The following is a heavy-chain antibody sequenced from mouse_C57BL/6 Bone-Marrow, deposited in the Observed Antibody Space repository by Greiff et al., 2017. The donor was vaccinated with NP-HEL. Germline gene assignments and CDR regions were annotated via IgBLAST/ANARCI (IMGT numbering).Heavy chain of an antibody. CDR1: GYTFTSYW. J-gene: IGHJ1*03. D-gene: IGHD1-1*01. CDR2: IDPSDSYT. CDR3: ARAGSLYWYFDV. Sequence: VQLQQPGAELVKPGASVKLSCKASGYTFTSYWMQWVKQRPGQGLEWIGEIDPSDSYTNYNQKFKGKATLTVDTSSSTAYMQLSSLTSEDSAVYYCARAGSLYWYFDVWGTGTTVTVSS. V-gene: IGHV1-50*01.